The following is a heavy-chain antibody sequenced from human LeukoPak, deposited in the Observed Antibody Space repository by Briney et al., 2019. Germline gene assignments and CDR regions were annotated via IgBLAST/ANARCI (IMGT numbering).Heavy chain of an antibody. D-gene: IGHD1-14*01. Sequence: PSETLSLTCAVYGGSFSGYYWSWIRQPPGKGLEWIGEINHSGSTNYNPSLESRVTISVDTSKNQFSLKLSSVTAADTAVYYCARRGPGHRNDYWGQGTLVTVSS. CDR1: GGSFSGYY. CDR3: ARRGPGHRNDY. V-gene: IGHV4-34*01. J-gene: IGHJ4*02. CDR2: INHSGST.